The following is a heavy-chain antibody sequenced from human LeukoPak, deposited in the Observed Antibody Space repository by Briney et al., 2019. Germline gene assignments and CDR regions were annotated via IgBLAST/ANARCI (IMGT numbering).Heavy chain of an antibody. J-gene: IGHJ6*02. CDR1: GGSISSYY. D-gene: IGHD3-3*01. V-gene: IGHV4-59*01. CDR3: ARAAHYDFWSGPPHDPYYYYGMDV. Sequence: SETLSLTCTVSGGSISSYYWSWIRQPPGKGLEWIGYIYYSGSTNYNPSLKSRVTISVDTSKNQFSLKLSSVTAADTAVYYCARAAHYDFWSGPPHDPYYYYGMDVWGQGTTVTVSS. CDR2: IYYSGST.